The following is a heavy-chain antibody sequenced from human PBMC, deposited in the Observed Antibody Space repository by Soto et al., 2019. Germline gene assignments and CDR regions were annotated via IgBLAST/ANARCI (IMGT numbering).Heavy chain of an antibody. CDR1: GFIFENYG. V-gene: IGHV3-23*01. J-gene: IGHJ5*02. D-gene: IGHD1-26*01. CDR3: AKNQGVELVPLATVDWFDP. CDR2: ISGSGFKK. Sequence: GESLTLSCAASGFIFENYGMSWVRQAPGKGLEWISSISGSGFKKYYADSVKGRFTISRDNSKSTVYLELNNLSAEDTAVYHCAKNQGVELVPLATVDWFDPWGQGSVVTVSS.